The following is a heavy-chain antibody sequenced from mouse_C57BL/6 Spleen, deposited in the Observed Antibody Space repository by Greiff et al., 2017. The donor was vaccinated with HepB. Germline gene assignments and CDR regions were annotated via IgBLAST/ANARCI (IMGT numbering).Heavy chain of an antibody. J-gene: IGHJ2*01. Sequence: QVQLQQPGAELVKPGASVKLSCKASGYTFTSYWMHWVKQRPGQGLEWIGMIHPNSGRTNYNEKFKSKATLTVDKSSSTAYMQLSSRTSEDSAVYYCARGRSSYCFDYWGQGTTLTVSS. CDR2: IHPNSGRT. CDR1: GYTFTSYW. V-gene: IGHV1-64*01. D-gene: IGHD1-1*01. CDR3: ARGRSSYCFDY.